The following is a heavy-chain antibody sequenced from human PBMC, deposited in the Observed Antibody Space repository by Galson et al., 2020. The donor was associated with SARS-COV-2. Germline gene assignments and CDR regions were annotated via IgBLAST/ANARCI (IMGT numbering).Heavy chain of an antibody. D-gene: IGHD2-2*01. CDR1: GGTFSSYA. Sequence: SVKVSCKASGGTFSSYAISWVRQAPGQGLEWMGGIIPIFGTANYAQKFQGRVTITADESTSTAYMELSSLRSEDTAVYYCARMRGLPAAPSGWFDPWGQGTLVTVSS. V-gene: IGHV1-69*13. CDR2: IIPIFGTA. J-gene: IGHJ5*02. CDR3: ARMRGLPAAPSGWFDP.